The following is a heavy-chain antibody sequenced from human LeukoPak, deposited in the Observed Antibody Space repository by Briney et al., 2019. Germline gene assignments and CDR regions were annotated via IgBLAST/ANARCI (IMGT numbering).Heavy chain of an antibody. D-gene: IGHD2-2*01. J-gene: IGHJ3*02. CDR3: ARCWAYCSSTSCYPPKNAFDI. Sequence: SETLSLTCTVSGGSISSSSYYWGWIRQPPGKGLEWIGSIYYSGSTYYNPSLKRRVTISVDTSKNQFSLKLSSVTAADTAVYYCARCWAYCSSTSCYPPKNAFDIWGQGTMVTVTS. CDR1: GGSISSSSYY. V-gene: IGHV4-39*01. CDR2: IYYSGST.